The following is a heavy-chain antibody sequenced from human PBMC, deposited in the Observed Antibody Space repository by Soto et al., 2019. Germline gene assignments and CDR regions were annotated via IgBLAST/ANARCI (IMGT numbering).Heavy chain of an antibody. D-gene: IGHD3-16*01. V-gene: IGHV1-18*01. CDR3: AMVDNYVTPTPPDV. Sequence: QVQLVQSGDEVRKPGSSVKVSCKASGYIFVNYGIAWVRQAPGQGLEWMGWISPYSGNTHYASKVQGRLTVXTXTXXSTAYLDLGSLTSDDTAVYYCAMVDNYVTPTPPDVWGQGTTVTVSS. J-gene: IGHJ6*02. CDR2: ISPYSGNT. CDR1: GYIFVNYG.